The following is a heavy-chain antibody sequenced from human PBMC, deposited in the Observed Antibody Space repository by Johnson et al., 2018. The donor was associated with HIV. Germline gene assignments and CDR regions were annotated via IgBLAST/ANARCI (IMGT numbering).Heavy chain of an antibody. D-gene: IGHD4-17*01. CDR2: ISYDGSNN. V-gene: IGHV3-30-3*01. Sequence: QVQLVESGGGVVQPGRSLRLSCAASGFTSTNCARHWVRQAPGISYDGSNNYYADCVKGRFTVSRDNSKNTLYLQMNSLRAEDTAVYYCAKDQYRKLTTVAGIWGQGTMVTVSS. CDR1: GFTSTNCA. CDR3: AKDQYRKLTTVAGI. J-gene: IGHJ3*02.